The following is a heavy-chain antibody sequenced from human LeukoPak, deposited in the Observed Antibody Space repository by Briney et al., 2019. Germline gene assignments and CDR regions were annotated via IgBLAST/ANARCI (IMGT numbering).Heavy chain of an antibody. CDR3: ASSWLVGQFDY. CDR1: GSRFTNYW. V-gene: IGHV5-51*01. D-gene: IGHD6-19*01. J-gene: IGHJ4*02. CDR2: IYTGDSDT. Sequence: GGSLKISWKGSGSRFTNYWIGWARQMPGKGLEWGGIIYTGDSDTRYSPSFQGQVTISADKSISTAYLQWSSLKASDTAMYFCASSWLVGQFDYWGQGTLVTVSS.